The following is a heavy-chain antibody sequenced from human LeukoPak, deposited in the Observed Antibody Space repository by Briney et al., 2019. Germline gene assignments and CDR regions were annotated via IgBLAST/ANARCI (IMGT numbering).Heavy chain of an antibody. CDR1: GFTVRSYG. CDR3: AELGITMIGGV. D-gene: IGHD3-10*02. Sequence: GGSLRLSCAASGFTVRSYGMSWVRQAPGKGLEWVSAISGSGGSTYYADSVKGRFTISRDNAKNSLYLQMNSLRAEDTAVYYCAELGITMIGGVWGKGTTVTISS. V-gene: IGHV3-23*01. J-gene: IGHJ6*04. CDR2: ISGSGGST.